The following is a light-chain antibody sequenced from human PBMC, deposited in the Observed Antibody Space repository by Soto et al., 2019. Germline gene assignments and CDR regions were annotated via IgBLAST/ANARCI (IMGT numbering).Light chain of an antibody. CDR2: AAS. J-gene: IGKJ1*01. CDR1: QSIINW. CDR3: QQYDSYWGT. Sequence: DIQMPQSPSTLSASVGDRVTITCRASQSIINWLAWYQQKPGKAPKVLIYAASSLESGVPSRFSGSGSGTEFTLTISSLRPDDCATYYCQQYDSYWGTFGQGTKVEIK. V-gene: IGKV1-5*01.